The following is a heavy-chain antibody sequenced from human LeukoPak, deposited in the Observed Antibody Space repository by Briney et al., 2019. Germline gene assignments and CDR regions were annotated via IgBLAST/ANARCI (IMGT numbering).Heavy chain of an antibody. Sequence: PGGSLRLSSAASGFTFSSFWMAWVRQAPGKGLGWVANIKQDGSLQYYGDSVKGRFTISRDNAKNSLYLQMNSLRAEDTALYYCATSYDSSGCDWGQGTLVTVSS. CDR1: GFTFSSFW. CDR3: ATSYDSSGCD. V-gene: IGHV3-7*01. J-gene: IGHJ4*02. CDR2: IKQDGSLQ. D-gene: IGHD3-22*01.